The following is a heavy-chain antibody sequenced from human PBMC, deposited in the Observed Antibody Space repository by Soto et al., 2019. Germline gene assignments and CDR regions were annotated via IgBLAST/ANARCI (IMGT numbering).Heavy chain of an antibody. D-gene: IGHD4-17*01. Sequence: QVQLQESGPGLVKPSQTLSLTCTVSGGSISSGDHYWSWIRQHPGKGLEWIGYIYYSGSTYYNPSLRSRLTISVDTSKNHFSLKLSSVTAADTAVYYCARGDDYGDYGGWFGPWGQGTLVTVSS. V-gene: IGHV4-31*03. J-gene: IGHJ5*02. CDR2: IYYSGST. CDR3: ARGDDYGDYGGWFGP. CDR1: GGSISSGDHY.